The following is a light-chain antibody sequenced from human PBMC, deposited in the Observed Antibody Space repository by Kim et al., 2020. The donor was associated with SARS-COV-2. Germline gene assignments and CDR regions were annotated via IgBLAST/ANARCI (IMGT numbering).Light chain of an antibody. CDR2: GAS. V-gene: IGKV3D-15*01. CDR3: QQYKIWPPLT. Sequence: VTPGRRRTLSYRATGSISDNLALYQQKPGQAPRLLILGASTRATGIPARFRGSGSGTEFTLIITTLQSEDFAMYYCQQYKIWPPLTFGGGTKLEI. J-gene: IGKJ4*01. CDR1: GSISDN.